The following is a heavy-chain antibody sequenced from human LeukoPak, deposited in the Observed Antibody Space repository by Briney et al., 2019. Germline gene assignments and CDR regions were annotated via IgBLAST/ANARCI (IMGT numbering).Heavy chain of an antibody. D-gene: IGHD6-13*01. V-gene: IGHV4-34*01. CDR3: ARGCRYSNSWYRYWIDP. J-gene: IGHJ5*02. Sequence: SETLSLTCAVSGGSFSGYYWSWLRQPPGKGLEWIGEINHSGSANYNSSLKSRVSISEDTSKNQFSLKLTSVTAADTAVYYCARGCRYSNSWYRYWIDPWGQGTLVTVSS. CDR1: GGSFSGYY. CDR2: INHSGSA.